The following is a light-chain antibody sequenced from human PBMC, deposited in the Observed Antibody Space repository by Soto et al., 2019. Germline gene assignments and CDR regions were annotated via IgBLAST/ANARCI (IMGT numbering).Light chain of an antibody. V-gene: IGKV3-20*01. CDR3: QQYDSSWT. J-gene: IGKJ1*01. CDR1: QSVPSNF. CDR2: GVS. Sequence: EIVLTQSPGTLSLSPGERATLSCRASQSVPSNFLAWNQQKPGQAPILLIYGVSRRATGIPDRFSGSGSETDFTITISRLEPVDVAVYYCQQYDSSWTFGLGTKVEIK.